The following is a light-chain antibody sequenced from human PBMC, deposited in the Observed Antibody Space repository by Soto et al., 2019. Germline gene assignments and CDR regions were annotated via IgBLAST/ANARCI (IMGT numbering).Light chain of an antibody. Sequence: EIVLTQSPATLSLSPGERATLSCRASQSVSSYLAWYQQTPCQAPRLLIYDASNRATGLPDRFSGSGSGTDFTLTISSLEPKDFAVYYCQQRSNWPLTFGGGTKVEIK. V-gene: IGKV3-11*01. CDR3: QQRSNWPLT. CDR2: DAS. CDR1: QSVSSY. J-gene: IGKJ4*01.